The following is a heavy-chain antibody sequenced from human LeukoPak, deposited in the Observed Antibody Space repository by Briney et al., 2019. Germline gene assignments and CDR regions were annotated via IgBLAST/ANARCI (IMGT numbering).Heavy chain of an antibody. CDR3: AAGRRIVVVPAAILPVDP. J-gene: IGHJ5*02. V-gene: IGHV1-69*05. CDR2: IILIFGTA. CDR1: GGTFSSYA. D-gene: IGHD2-2*01. Sequence: SVKVSCKASGGTFSSYAISWVRQAPGQGLEWMGGIILIFGTANYAQKFQGRVTITTDESTSTAYMELSSLRSEDTAVYYCAAGRRIVVVPAAILPVDPWGQGTLVTVSS.